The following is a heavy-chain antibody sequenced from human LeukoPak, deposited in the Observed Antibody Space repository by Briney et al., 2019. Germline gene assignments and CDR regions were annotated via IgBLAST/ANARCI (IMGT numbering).Heavy chain of an antibody. CDR1: GYTLTGYY. J-gene: IGHJ4*02. Sequence: GASVKSSCKASGYTLTGYYMHWGLQAPGQRLKWIGWINPNSGGTNYAQKFQGWVTMTRDTSISTAYMELSRLRSGDTAVYYCARDDILTGYYSFDYWGQGTLVTVSS. CDR3: ARDDILTGYYSFDY. V-gene: IGHV1-2*04. CDR2: INPNSGGT. D-gene: IGHD3-9*01.